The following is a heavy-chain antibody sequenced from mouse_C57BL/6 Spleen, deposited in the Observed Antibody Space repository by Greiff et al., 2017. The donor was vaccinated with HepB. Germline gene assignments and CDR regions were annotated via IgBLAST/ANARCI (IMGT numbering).Heavy chain of an antibody. J-gene: IGHJ3*01. CDR3: ARADSSEFFAY. D-gene: IGHD3-2*02. CDR2: IDPSDSYT. Sequence: QVQLQQPGAELVKPGASVKLSCKASGYTFTSYWMQWVKQRPGQGLEWIGEIDPSDSYTNYNQKFKGKAKLTVDTSSSTAYMQLSSLTSEDSAVYYCARADSSEFFAYWGQGTLVTVSA. V-gene: IGHV1-50*01. CDR1: GYTFTSYW.